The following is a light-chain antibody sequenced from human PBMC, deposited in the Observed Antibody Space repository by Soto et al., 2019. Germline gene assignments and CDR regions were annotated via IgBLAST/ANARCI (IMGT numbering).Light chain of an antibody. Sequence: QSVLTQPASVSGSPGQSITISCTGTSSDVGGYNLVSWYQQHPGKAPKVMIYEGSKRPSGVSNRFSGSKSGNTASLTISGLKAEDEADYYCCSYAGSSTYVFGTGTKV. CDR2: EGS. CDR3: CSYAGSSTYV. V-gene: IGLV2-23*01. J-gene: IGLJ1*01. CDR1: SSDVGGYNL.